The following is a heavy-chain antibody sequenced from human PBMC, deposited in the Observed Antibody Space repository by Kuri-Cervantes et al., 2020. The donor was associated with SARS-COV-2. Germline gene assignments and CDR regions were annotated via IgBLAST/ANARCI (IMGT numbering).Heavy chain of an antibody. CDR2: IWYDGSNK. CDR3: VRTYSTSFNPITVSFIPFVYYSMDV. D-gene: IGHD6-6*01. J-gene: IGHJ6*02. Sequence: GGSLRLSCAASGFTFSSYGMHWVRQAPGKGLEWVAVIWYDGSNKYYADSVKGRFTISRDNSKNTLYLQMNRLRAEDTAVFYCVRTYSTSFNPITVSFIPFVYYSMDVWGQGTAVTVSS. V-gene: IGHV3-33*01. CDR1: GFTFSSYG.